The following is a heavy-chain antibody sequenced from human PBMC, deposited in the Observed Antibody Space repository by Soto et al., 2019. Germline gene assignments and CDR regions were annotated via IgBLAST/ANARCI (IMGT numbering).Heavy chain of an antibody. CDR3: ARFTYKSGFNWFDP. V-gene: IGHV4-59*03. CDR1: GASINSDY. CDR2: IYHMGGT. D-gene: IGHD5-12*01. Sequence: SETLSFTCTVSGASINSDYWSWIRQSPGKGLEWIGYIYHMGGTDYNPSLKSRVTISIDKSKNQFSLNLRSVTAADTAVYFCARFTYKSGFNWFDPWGQGTQVTVSS. J-gene: IGHJ5*01.